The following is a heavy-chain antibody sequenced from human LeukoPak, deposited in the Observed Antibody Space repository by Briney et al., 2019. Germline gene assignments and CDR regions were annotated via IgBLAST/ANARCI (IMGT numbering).Heavy chain of an antibody. V-gene: IGHV1-69*02. Sequence: SVKVSCKASGGTFSSYTISWVRQAPGQGLEWMGRIIPILGEPDYAQKFQGRVTITADMSTSTAYMELSSLRSEDTAVYYCARKGGLGTYGIFDYWGQGTLVTVSS. D-gene: IGHD3-10*01. CDR3: ARKGGLGTYGIFDY. J-gene: IGHJ4*02. CDR2: IIPILGEP. CDR1: GGTFSSYT.